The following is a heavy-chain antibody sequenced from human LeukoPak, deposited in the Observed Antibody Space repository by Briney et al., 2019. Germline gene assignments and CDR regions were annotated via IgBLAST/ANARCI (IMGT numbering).Heavy chain of an antibody. CDR1: GYTFTGYY. CDR3: ARASQPWFGELVYLDP. CDR2: IKPNSGGT. V-gene: IGHV1-2*02. J-gene: IGHJ5*02. Sequence: ASVKVSCKASGYTFTGYYMHWVRQTPGQELEWMGWIKPNSGGTNYAQKFQGRVTMTRDTSISTAYMELSRLRSDDTAVYYCARASQPWFGELVYLDPWGQGTLVTVSS. D-gene: IGHD3-10*01.